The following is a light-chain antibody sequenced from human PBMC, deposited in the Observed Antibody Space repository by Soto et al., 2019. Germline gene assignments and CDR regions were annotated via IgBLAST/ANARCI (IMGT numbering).Light chain of an antibody. V-gene: IGLV2-18*02. J-gene: IGLJ1*01. CDR1: SSDVGSYNR. CDR3: SSYTTSSTYV. Sequence: QSALTQPPSVSGSPXQSVTXXCTGTSSDVGSYNRVSWYQQPPGTAPKLMIYEVSNRPSGVPDRFSGSKSGNTASLTISGLQAEDEADYYCSSYTTSSTYVFGTGTKLTVL. CDR2: EVS.